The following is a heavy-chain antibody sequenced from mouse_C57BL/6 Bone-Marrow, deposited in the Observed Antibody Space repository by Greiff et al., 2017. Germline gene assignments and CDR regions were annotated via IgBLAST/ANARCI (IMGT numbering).Heavy chain of an antibody. V-gene: IGHV1-64*01. J-gene: IGHJ2*01. D-gene: IGHD1-1*01. CDR3: ARCDYGSRSDFDY. Sequence: QVQLQQPGAELVKPGASVKLSCKASGYTFTSYWMHWVKQRPGQGLEWIGMIHPNSGSTNYNEKFKSKATLTVDKSSNTAYLQLSSLTSEDTAIYYCARCDYGSRSDFDYWGQGTTLTVSS. CDR2: IHPNSGST. CDR1: GYTFTSYW.